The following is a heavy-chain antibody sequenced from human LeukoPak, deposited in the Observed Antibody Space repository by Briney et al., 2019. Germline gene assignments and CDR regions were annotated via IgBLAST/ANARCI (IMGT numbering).Heavy chain of an antibody. CDR2: IYYSGST. Sequence: GSLRLSCVASGFTFSNYWMTWVRQPPGKGLEWIGSIYYSGSTYYNPSLKSRVTISVDTSKNQFSLKLSSVTAADTAVYYCARYDYGDLAPDYWGQGTLVTVSS. CDR3: ARYDYGDLAPDY. V-gene: IGHV4-59*05. J-gene: IGHJ4*02. D-gene: IGHD4-17*01. CDR1: GFTFSNYW.